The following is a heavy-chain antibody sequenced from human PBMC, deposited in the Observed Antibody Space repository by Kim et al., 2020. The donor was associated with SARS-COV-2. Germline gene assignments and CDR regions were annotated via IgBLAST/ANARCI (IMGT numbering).Heavy chain of an antibody. CDR2: INPNSGGT. Sequence: ASVKVSCKTSGYNFNDFYINWVRQARGQGLEWVGWINPNSGGTSYAEKFRGRVSMTRDTSVTTVYMELNWLTSDDTAVYYCVRVPRAGWLRCFDYCVQVT. CDR1: GYNFNDFY. V-gene: IGHV1-2*02. CDR3: VRVPRAGWLRCFDY. D-gene: IGHD4-17*01. J-gene: IGHJ4*02.